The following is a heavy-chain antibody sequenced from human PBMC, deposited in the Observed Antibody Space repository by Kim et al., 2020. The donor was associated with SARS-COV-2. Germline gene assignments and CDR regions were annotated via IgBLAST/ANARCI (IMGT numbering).Heavy chain of an antibody. V-gene: IGHV3-9*01. CDR3: AAPRDYYDSSGYSRHYYYYGMDV. Sequence: GGSLRLSCAASGFTFDDYAMHWVRQAPGKGLEWVSGISWNSGSIGYADSVKGRFTISRDNAKNSLYLQMNSLRAEDTALYYCAAPRDYYDSSGYSRHYYYYGMDVWGQGTTVTVSS. D-gene: IGHD3-22*01. CDR2: ISWNSGSI. J-gene: IGHJ6*02. CDR1: GFTFDDYA.